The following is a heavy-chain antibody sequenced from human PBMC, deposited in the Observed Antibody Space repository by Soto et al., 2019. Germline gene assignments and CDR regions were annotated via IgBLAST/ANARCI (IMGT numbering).Heavy chain of an antibody. D-gene: IGHD3-16*02. CDR2: IYYSGST. CDR3: ARRGTDYDYIWGSYRYPVIGNYFDY. J-gene: IGHJ4*02. V-gene: IGHV4-39*01. CDR1: GGSISSSSYY. Sequence: SETLSLTCTVSGGSISSSSYYWGWIRQPPGKGLEWIGSIYYSGSTYYNPSLKSRVTISVDTSKNQFSLKLSSVTAADTAVYYCARRGTDYDYIWGSYRYPVIGNYFDYWGQGTLVTVSS.